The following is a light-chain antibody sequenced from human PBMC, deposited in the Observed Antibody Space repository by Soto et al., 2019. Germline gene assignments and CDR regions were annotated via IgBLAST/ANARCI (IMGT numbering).Light chain of an antibody. CDR2: GAS. J-gene: IGKJ5*01. Sequence: IVFTQSPCTLSLSPGERPTLSCRASQSVSSSFLAWYQQKVGQAPRLLIYGASTRATGIPARFSGSGSGTEFTLTISSLQSEDFAVYYCQQYNNWPPVTFGQGTRLEIK. CDR1: QSVSSSF. CDR3: QQYNNWPPVT. V-gene: IGKV3-15*01.